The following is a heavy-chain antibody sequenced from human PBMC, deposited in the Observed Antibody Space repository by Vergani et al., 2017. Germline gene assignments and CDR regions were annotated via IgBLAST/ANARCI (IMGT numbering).Heavy chain of an antibody. J-gene: IGHJ5*02. CDR1: GASIRSSNYY. D-gene: IGHD6-19*01. Sequence: QLQLQESGPGLVKPSATLSLTCSVSGASIRSSNYYWGWIRQPPGKGLEWIASIYYSGSTYYNPSLKSRVTISVDTSKNQLSLKLGSVTAADTAIYFWARHSTVEWLVKLGWIDPWGQGILVTVSS. CDR3: ARHSTVEWLVKLGWIDP. CDR2: IYYSGST. V-gene: IGHV4-39*01.